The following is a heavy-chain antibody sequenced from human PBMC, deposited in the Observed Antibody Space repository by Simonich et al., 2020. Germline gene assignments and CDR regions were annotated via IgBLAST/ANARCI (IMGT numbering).Heavy chain of an antibody. CDR1: GFTFSSYS. V-gene: IGHV3-21*01. J-gene: IGHJ2*01. CDR3: ARGSTENWYFDL. D-gene: IGHD2-2*01. Sequence: EVQLVESGGGLVKPGGSLRLSCAASGFTFSSYSMNWVRQAPGRGREGVSSISSSSSYIYYADSVKGRFTISRDNAKNSLYLQMNSLRAEDTAVYYCARGSTENWYFDLWGRGTLVTVSS. CDR2: ISSSSSYI.